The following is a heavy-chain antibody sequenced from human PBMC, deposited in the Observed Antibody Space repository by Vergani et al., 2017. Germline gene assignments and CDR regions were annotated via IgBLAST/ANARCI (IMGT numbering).Heavy chain of an antibody. CDR1: GFTFSSYG. V-gene: IGHV3-33*01. CDR3: ARDGGLKQQLARRRMDV. J-gene: IGHJ6*03. CDR2: IWYDGSNK. D-gene: IGHD6-13*01. Sequence: QVQLVESGGGVDQPGRSLRLSCAASGFTFSSYGMHWVRQAPGKGLEWVAVIWYDGSNKYYADSVKGRFTISRDNSKNTLYLQMNSLRAEDTAVYYCARDGGLKQQLARRRMDVWGKGTTVTVSS.